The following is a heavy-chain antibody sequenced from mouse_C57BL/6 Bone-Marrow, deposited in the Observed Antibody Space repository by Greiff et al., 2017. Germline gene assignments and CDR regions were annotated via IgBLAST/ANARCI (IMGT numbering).Heavy chain of an antibody. J-gene: IGHJ2*01. Sequence: VQLQQSGAELVKPGASVKLSCTASGFNIKDYYMHWVKQRPEQGLEWIGKIDPEDGETKYAPKFQGKATITADTSSNTAYLQLSSLTSEDTAVYYCASIYYDYQYYFDYWGQGTTLTVSS. CDR3: ASIYYDYQYYFDY. V-gene: IGHV14-2*01. CDR2: IDPEDGET. D-gene: IGHD2-4*01. CDR1: GFNIKDYY.